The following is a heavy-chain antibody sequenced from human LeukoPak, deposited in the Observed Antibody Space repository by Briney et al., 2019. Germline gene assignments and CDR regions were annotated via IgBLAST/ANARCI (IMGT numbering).Heavy chain of an antibody. CDR1: GYSFTSYG. CDR3: AREEPGIAVVGRGDAFDI. V-gene: IGHV1-18*01. D-gene: IGHD6-19*01. Sequence: ASVKVSCKASGYSFTSYGITWVRQAPGQGLEWMGWISGYNGHTNYAQKFQGRVTMTTDTSTSTAYMELRSLRSEDTAVYYCAREEPGIAVVGRGDAFDIWGQGTMVTVSS. CDR2: ISGYNGHT. J-gene: IGHJ3*02.